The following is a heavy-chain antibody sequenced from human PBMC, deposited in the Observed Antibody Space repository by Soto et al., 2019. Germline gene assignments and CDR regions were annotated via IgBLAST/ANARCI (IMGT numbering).Heavy chain of an antibody. D-gene: IGHD3-3*01. Sequence: PSETLSLTCTVSGGSISSYYWSWIRQPPGKGLEWIVYIYYSGSTNYNPSLKSRVTISVDTSKNQFSLKLSSVTAADTAVYYCARDRAIFGDAKPSGSYMDVWGKGTTVTVSS. CDR2: IYYSGST. CDR3: ARDRAIFGDAKPSGSYMDV. CDR1: GGSISSYY. V-gene: IGHV4-59*01. J-gene: IGHJ6*03.